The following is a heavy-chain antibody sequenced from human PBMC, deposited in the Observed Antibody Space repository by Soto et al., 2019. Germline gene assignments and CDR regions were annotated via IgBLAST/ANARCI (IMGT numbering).Heavy chain of an antibody. CDR2: IYYSGGT. CDR3: ARVGEIIGDY. Sequence: QLQLQESGPGLVKPSQTLSLTCTVSGGSISSGGYYWSWIRQPPGKGLEWIGYIYYSGGTYYSPSLKSRVIMSVDTSKNQFSLKLSSVTAADTAVYYCARVGEIIGDYWGQGTLVTVSS. J-gene: IGHJ4*02. D-gene: IGHD3-10*01. V-gene: IGHV4-31*03. CDR1: GGSISSGGYY.